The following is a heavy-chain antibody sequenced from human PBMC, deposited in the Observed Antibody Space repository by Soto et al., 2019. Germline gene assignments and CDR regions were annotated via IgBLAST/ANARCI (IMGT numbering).Heavy chain of an antibody. CDR2: IISSSSYI. CDR1: GFTFSSYR. D-gene: IGHD1-26*01. J-gene: IGHJ4*02. CDR3: SSRSSGRYAY. V-gene: IGHV3-21*01. Sequence: GGSLRLSCAASGFTFSSYRMNWVRQAPGKGLEWVSSIISSSSYIYYADSVKGGFTISRDNAKNSLYLQMNSLRAEDTAVYYCSSRSSGRYAYWGQGTLVTVSS.